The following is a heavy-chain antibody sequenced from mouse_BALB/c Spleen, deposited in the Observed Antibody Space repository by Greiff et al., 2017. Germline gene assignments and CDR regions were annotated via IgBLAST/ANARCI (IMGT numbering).Heavy chain of an antibody. J-gene: IGHJ1*01. D-gene: IGHD2-3*01. CDR1: GFTFSSYT. V-gene: IGHV5-9*03. CDR2: ISSGGGNT. CDR3: ASNTSDGYNRYFEV. Sequence: EVKVVQSGGGLVKPGGSLKLSCAASGFTFSSYTMSWVRQSPEKRLEWVGTISSGGGNTYYPYNVKGRCTISRDNAKNNLYLQLISLRSADTALYYYASNTSDGYNRYFEVWGAGTTVTVSS.